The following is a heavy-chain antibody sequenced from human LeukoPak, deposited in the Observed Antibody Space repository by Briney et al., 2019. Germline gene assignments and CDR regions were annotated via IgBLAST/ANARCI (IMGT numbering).Heavy chain of an antibody. CDR3: ARYRYCSSTSCYYASNWYFDP. D-gene: IGHD2-2*01. V-gene: IGHV4-61*01. CDR2: IYYSGST. J-gene: IGHJ2*01. CDR1: GGSVSSGSYY. Sequence: KPSETLSLTCTVSGGSVSSGSYYWSWIRQPPGKGLEWIGYIYYSGSTNYNPSLKSRVTISVDTSKNQFSLKLSSVTAADTAVYYCARYRYCSSTSCYYASNWYFDPWGRGTLVTVSS.